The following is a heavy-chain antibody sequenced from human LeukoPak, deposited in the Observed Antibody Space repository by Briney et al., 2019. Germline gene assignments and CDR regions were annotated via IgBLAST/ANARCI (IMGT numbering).Heavy chain of an antibody. CDR1: GGSFSGYY. CDR2: INHSGST. Sequence: SETLSLTCAVYGGSFSGYYWSWIRQPPGKGLEWIGEINHSGSTDYNPSLKSRVTISVDTSKNQFSLKLSSVTAADTAVYYCARGRRSAARRNYYYYGMDVWGQGTTVTVSS. CDR3: ARGRRSAARRNYYYYGMDV. V-gene: IGHV4-34*01. J-gene: IGHJ6*02. D-gene: IGHD2-2*01.